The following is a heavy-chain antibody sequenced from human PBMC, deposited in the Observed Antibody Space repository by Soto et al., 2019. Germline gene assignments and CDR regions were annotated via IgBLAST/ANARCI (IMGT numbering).Heavy chain of an antibody. V-gene: IGHV4-30-4*08. CDR3: ARDSVRFVPDLDIRCQRTPVNVDS. CDR2: VFYTGSA. Sequence: PSKTISITSTVSGGSVSSDSYNWDWIRQPPGKGLEWIGYVFYTGSAYYYNPSLKSRVTISVDTSKNQFSLKLSSVTAADTAVYYCARDSVRFVPDLDIRCQRTPVNVDS. J-gene: IGHJ5*01. D-gene: IGHD6-6*01. CDR1: GGSVSSDSYN.